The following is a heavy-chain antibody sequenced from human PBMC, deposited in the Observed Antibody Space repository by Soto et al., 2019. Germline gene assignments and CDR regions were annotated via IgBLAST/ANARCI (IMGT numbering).Heavy chain of an antibody. J-gene: IGHJ6*02. Sequence: QVRLVESGGGVVQPGRSLRLSCAASGFTFSSYAMHWVRQAPGKGLEWVAVISYDGSNKYYADSVKGRFTISRDNSKNTLYLQMNSLRADDTAVYYCASTLDVWGQGTTVTVSS. V-gene: IGHV3-30-3*01. CDR2: ISYDGSNK. CDR1: GFTFSSYA. CDR3: ASTLDV.